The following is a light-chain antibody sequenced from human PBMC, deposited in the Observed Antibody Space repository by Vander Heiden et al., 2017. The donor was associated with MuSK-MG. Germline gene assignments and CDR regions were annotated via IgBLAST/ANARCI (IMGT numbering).Light chain of an antibody. Sequence: EIVLTQSPGTLSLSPGERATLSCRASQSVSSSCLAWYQQKPGQAPRLLIYGASSRATGIPDRFSGSGSGTDFTLTISRLEPEDFAVYYCQQYHTSPALTFGGGTKVEIK. CDR2: GAS. CDR3: QQYHTSPALT. CDR1: QSVSSSC. V-gene: IGKV3-20*01. J-gene: IGKJ4*01.